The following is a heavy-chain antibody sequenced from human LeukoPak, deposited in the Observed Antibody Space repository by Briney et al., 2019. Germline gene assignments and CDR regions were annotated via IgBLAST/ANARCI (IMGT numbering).Heavy chain of an antibody. J-gene: IGHJ3*02. CDR2: ISGSGGST. CDR1: GFTFSSYA. V-gene: IGHV3-23*01. D-gene: IGHD6-6*01. CDR3: AKDVAKYSSSSKAFDI. Sequence: PGGSLRLSCAASGFTFSSYAMSWVRQAPGKGLEWVSAISGSGGSTYYADSVKGRFTISRDNSKNTLYLQMNSLRAEDTAVYYCAKDVAKYSSSSKAFDIWGQGTMVTVSS.